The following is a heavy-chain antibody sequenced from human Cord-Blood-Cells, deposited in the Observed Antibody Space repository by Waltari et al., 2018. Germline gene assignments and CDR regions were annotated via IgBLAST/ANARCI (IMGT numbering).Heavy chain of an antibody. CDR1: GGSFSGYY. V-gene: IGHV4-34*01. CDR3: ARDIGAGNGLGY. J-gene: IGHJ4*02. D-gene: IGHD5-12*01. Sequence: QVQLQQWGAGLLKPSETLSLTCAVYGGSFSGYYCSWIRQPPGKGLEWIGEINHSGSTNYNPSLKSRVTISVDTSKNQFSLKLSSVTAADTAVYYCARDIGAGNGLGYWGQGTLVTVSS. CDR2: INHSGST.